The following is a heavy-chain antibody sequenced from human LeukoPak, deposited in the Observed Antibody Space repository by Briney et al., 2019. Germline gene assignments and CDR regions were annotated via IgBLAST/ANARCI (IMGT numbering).Heavy chain of an antibody. J-gene: IGHJ3*02. CDR2: IYYSGST. Sequence: PSQTLSLTCTVSGGSISSGSYYWSWIRQPPGKGLEWIGYIYYSGSTNYNPSLKSRVTISVDTSKNQFSLKLSSVTAADTAVYYCARVGPDGYTIDAFDIWGQGTMVTVSS. CDR3: ARVGPDGYTIDAFDI. D-gene: IGHD5-24*01. V-gene: IGHV4-61*01. CDR1: GGSISSGSYY.